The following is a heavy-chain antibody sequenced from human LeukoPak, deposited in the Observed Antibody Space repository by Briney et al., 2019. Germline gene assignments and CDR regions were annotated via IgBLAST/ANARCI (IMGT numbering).Heavy chain of an antibody. J-gene: IGHJ4*02. Sequence: SETLSLTCAVYGGSFNGYYWSWIRQPPGKGLEWIGEINHSGSTNYNPSLKSRVTISVDTSKNQFSLKLSSVTAADTAVYYCARVGIYDSSGYYRTGVDYWGQGTLVTVSS. CDR2: INHSGST. CDR3: ARVGIYDSSGYYRTGVDY. CDR1: GGSFNGYY. D-gene: IGHD3-22*01. V-gene: IGHV4-34*01.